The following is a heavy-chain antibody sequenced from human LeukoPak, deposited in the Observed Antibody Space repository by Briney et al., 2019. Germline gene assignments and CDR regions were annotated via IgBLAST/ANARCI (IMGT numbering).Heavy chain of an antibody. D-gene: IGHD3-16*01. J-gene: IGHJ1*01. Sequence: SESLSLTCNVSGGFMSGFFWNWLRQPAGKGLEWIGRTHASGKSNYNPSFKTRVTMSVDTSKSQISLRLNSMTAADTAVYYCATVGALGELAILTWGQGTLVSVSS. CDR3: ATVGALGELAILT. CDR2: THASGKS. V-gene: IGHV4-4*07. CDR1: GGFMSGFF.